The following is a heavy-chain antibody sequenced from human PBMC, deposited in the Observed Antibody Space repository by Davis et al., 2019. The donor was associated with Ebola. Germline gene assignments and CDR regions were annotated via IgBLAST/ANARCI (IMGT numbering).Heavy chain of an antibody. CDR3: ARSSRRFSFAHY. V-gene: IGHV4-59*01. CDR1: GGSISSYY. CDR2: IYYSGST. Sequence: PGGSLRLSCTVSGGSISSYYWSWIRQPPGKGLEWIGYIYYSGSTNYNPSLKSRVTISVDTSKNQFSLKLSSVTAADTAVYYCARSSRRFSFAHYWGQGTLVTVSS. J-gene: IGHJ4*02. D-gene: IGHD2-2*01.